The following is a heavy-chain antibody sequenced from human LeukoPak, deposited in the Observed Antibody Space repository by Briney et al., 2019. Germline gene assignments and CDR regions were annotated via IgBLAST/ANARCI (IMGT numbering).Heavy chain of an antibody. CDR1: GFTFTNFW. CDR3: ARLAWTVDN. D-gene: IGHD1-1*01. Sequence: GGSLRLSCAASGFTFTNFWMTWVRQAPGKGQEWVANLNQDGSEKYYVDSVKGRFTISRDNAKNSVYLQMNSLRDDDTAVYYCARLAWTVDNWGQGTLVTVSS. J-gene: IGHJ4*02. V-gene: IGHV3-7*05. CDR2: LNQDGSEK.